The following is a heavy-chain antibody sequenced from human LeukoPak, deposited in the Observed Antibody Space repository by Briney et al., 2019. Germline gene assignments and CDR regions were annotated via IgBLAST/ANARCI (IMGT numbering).Heavy chain of an antibody. Sequence: PGGSLRLSCAASGFTFSSYAMSWVRQAPGKGLEWVSAISGSGGSTYYADSVKGRFTISRDNSKNTLYLQMNSLRAEDTAVYYCAXLHXYDSSGYYSPFDYWGQGTLVTVSS. CDR3: AXLHXYDSSGYYSPFDY. CDR1: GFTFSSYA. J-gene: IGHJ4*02. V-gene: IGHV3-23*01. CDR2: ISGSGGST. D-gene: IGHD3-22*01.